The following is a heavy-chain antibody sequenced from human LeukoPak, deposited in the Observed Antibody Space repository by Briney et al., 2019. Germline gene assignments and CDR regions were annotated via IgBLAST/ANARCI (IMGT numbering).Heavy chain of an antibody. CDR3: ARGGLWFGELFDY. D-gene: IGHD3-10*01. Sequence: ASVKVSCKASGYTFTGYYMHWVRQAPGQGLEWMGWINPNSGGTNYAQKFQGRVTMTRDTSTSTAYMELSRLRSDDTAVYYCARGGLWFGELFDYWGQGTLVTVSS. CDR1: GYTFTGYY. J-gene: IGHJ4*02. V-gene: IGHV1-2*02. CDR2: INPNSGGT.